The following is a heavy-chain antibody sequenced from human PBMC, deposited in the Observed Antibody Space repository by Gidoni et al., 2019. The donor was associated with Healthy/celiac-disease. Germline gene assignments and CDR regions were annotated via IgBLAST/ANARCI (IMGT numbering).Heavy chain of an antibody. J-gene: IGHJ4*02. CDR3: ARVLGHCTNGVCYGVDY. V-gene: IGHV3-21*01. CDR1: GFTFRSYS. Sequence: EVQLVESGGGLVKPGGSLRLSCAASGFTFRSYSMNWVRQAPGKGLEWVSSISSSSSYIDYADSVKGRFTISRDNAKNSLYLQMNSLRAEDTAVYYCARVLGHCTNGVCYGVDYWGQGTLVTVSS. CDR2: ISSSSSYI. D-gene: IGHD2-8*01.